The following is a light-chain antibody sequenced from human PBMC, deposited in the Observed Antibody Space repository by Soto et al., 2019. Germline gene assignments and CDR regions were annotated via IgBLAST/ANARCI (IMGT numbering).Light chain of an antibody. V-gene: IGLV1-47*01. CDR2: HNY. J-gene: IGLJ1*01. CDR1: SSNIGSDF. CDR3: SAWDDSLSAYV. Sequence: QSVLTQPPSASGTPGQRVTISWSGSSSNIGSDFVYWYQQLPGTAPKLLIYHNYQRPSGVPDRFSGSKSGTSGSLAISDLRSEDEADYYCSAWDDSLSAYVFGAGTKVTVL.